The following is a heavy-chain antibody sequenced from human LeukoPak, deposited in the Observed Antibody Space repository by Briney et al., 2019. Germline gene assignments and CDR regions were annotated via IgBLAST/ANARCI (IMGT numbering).Heavy chain of an antibody. CDR2: IYYSGRT. D-gene: IGHD6-13*01. CDR3: ARLGTAAGNFYFDY. J-gene: IGHJ4*02. V-gene: IGHV4-59*08. Sequence: KASETLSLTCTVSGGSISSYYWSWIRQPPGKELEWIGYIYYSGRTNYNPSLKSRVTISVETSKNQFSLKLSSVPAADTAVYYCARLGTAAGNFYFDYWGQGTLVTVSS. CDR1: GGSISSYY.